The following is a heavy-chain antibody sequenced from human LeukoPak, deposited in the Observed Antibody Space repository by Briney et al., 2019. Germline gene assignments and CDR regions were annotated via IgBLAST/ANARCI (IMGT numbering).Heavy chain of an antibody. J-gene: IGHJ3*02. CDR1: GCTFSSYA. D-gene: IGHD3-22*01. CDR2: IIPIFGTA. V-gene: IGHV1-69*05. CDR3: ARGAYYYDSSGQASAFDI. Sequence: SVKVSCKASGCTFSSYAISWVRQAPGQGLEWMGVIIPIFGTANYAQKFQGRVTITTDESTSTAYMELSSLRSEDTAVYYCARGAYYYDSSGQASAFDIWGQGTMVTVSS.